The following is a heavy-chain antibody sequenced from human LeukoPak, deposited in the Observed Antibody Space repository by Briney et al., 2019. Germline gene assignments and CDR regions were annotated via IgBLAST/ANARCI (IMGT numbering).Heavy chain of an antibody. CDR1: GFAFSSYA. V-gene: IGHV3-23*01. Sequence: GGSLRLSCAASGFAFSSYAMSWVRQAPRKGLEWVSAISGSDGSTYYADSVKGRFTISRDNSKNTLYLQMNSLRAEDTAVYYCAKVSYYDFWRVPFDYWGQGTLVTVSS. D-gene: IGHD3-3*01. CDR2: ISGSDGST. CDR3: AKVSYYDFWRVPFDY. J-gene: IGHJ4*02.